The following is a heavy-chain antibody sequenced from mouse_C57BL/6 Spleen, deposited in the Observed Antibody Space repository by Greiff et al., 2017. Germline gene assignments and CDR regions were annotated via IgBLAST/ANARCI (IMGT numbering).Heavy chain of an antibody. Sequence: QVQLQQSGAELARPGASVKMSCKASGYTFTSYTMHWVKQRPGQGLEWIGYMNPSSGYTKYNQKFKDKATLTADKSSSTAYMQLSSLTSEDSAVYYCARSGGSSYAMDYWGQGTSVTVSS. V-gene: IGHV1-4*01. J-gene: IGHJ4*01. CDR1: GYTFTSYT. CDR2: MNPSSGYT. CDR3: ARSGGSSYAMDY. D-gene: IGHD1-1*01.